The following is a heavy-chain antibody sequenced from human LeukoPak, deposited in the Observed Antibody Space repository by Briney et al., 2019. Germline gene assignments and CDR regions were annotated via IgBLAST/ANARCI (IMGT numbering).Heavy chain of an antibody. CDR2: ISSSGSTI. J-gene: IGHJ3*02. V-gene: IGHV3-48*04. Sequence: PGGSLRLSCAASGFTFSSYSMNWVRQAPGKGLEWVSYISSSGSTIYYADSVKGRFTISRDNAKNSLYLQMNSLRAEDTAVYYCAGLLGDAFDIWGQGTMVTVSS. CDR3: AGLLGDAFDI. CDR1: GFTFSSYS. D-gene: IGHD3-16*01.